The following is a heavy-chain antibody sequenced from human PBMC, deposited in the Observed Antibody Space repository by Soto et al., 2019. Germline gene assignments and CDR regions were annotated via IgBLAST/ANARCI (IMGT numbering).Heavy chain of an antibody. CDR1: GGTFSSYT. V-gene: IGHV1-69*02. J-gene: IGHJ4*02. Sequence: QVQLVQSGAEVKKPGSSVNVSCKASGGTFSSYTISWVRQAPGQGLEWMGRIIPILGIANYAQKFQGRVTITADKSTSTAYMELSSLRSEDTAVYYCSYYYGSGSYPFDYWGQGTLVTVSS. CDR2: IIPILGIA. D-gene: IGHD3-10*01. CDR3: SYYYGSGSYPFDY.